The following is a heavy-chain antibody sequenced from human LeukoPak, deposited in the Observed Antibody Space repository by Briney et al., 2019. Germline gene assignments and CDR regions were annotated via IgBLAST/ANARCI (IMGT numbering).Heavy chain of an antibody. J-gene: IGHJ3*02. CDR2: INHSGST. V-gene: IGHV4-34*01. D-gene: IGHD3-16*01. Sequence: PSETLSLTCAVYGGSFSGYYWSWIRQPPGKGLEWIGEINHSGSTNYNPSLKSRVTISVDTSKNQFSLKLSSVTAADTAVYYCARGRSDYICGSNRGAFDIWGQGTMVTVSS. CDR3: ARGRSDYICGSNRGAFDI. CDR1: GGSFSGYY.